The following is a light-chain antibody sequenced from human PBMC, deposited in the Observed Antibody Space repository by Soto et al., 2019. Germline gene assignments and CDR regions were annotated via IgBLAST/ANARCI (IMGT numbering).Light chain of an antibody. CDR3: QRYDSYSYT. V-gene: IGKV1-5*01. J-gene: IGKJ2*01. CDR2: DDS. CDR1: QSISSW. Sequence: DIPMTQSPSTLSASVGDRVTITCRASQSISSWLAWYQQKPGKAPKLLIYDDSSLESGVPSRFSGSGSGTEFTLTISSLQPYDFATYYCQRYDSYSYTFGQGTKLEIK.